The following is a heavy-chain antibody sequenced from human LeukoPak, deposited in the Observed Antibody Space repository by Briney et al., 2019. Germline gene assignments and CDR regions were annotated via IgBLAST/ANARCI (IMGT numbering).Heavy chain of an antibody. V-gene: IGHV4-39*01. CDR3: ARGGSYYDNN. J-gene: IGHJ4*02. CDR1: GGPIGGSSYY. Sequence: TPWDTRSFTGTVSGGPIGGSSYYWGWIPQPPGKGVEWNGSFYYRRTTYYSPALKTRVTISIHTSKNQFSLKLSSVTAADTAVYYCARGGSYYDNNWGQGTLVTVSS. D-gene: IGHD3-22*01. CDR2: FYYRRTT.